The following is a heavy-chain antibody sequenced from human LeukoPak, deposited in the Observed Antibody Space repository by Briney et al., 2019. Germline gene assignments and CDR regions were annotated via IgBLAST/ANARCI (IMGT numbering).Heavy chain of an antibody. J-gene: IGHJ4*02. V-gene: IGHV4-31*03. CDR2: IFYSGTT. CDR1: GGSISSGAYY. Sequence: TSSETLSLTCSASGGSISSGAYYWSWIRQHPGEGLEWIGYIFYSGTTYQNPSLKSRVTMSLDTSKNQFSLKLASVTAADTAVYYCARGVYYGSGSLSLDFWGQGTLVTVSS. CDR3: ARGVYYGSGSLSLDF. D-gene: IGHD3-10*01.